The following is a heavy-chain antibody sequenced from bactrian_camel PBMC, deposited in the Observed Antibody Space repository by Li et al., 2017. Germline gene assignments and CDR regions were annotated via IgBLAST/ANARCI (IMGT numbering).Heavy chain of an antibody. CDR2: ITSSGGTP. CDR1: GFTFSTYA. CDR3: TKDRGRAVPAGSFDY. Sequence: DVQLVESGGGLVQPGGSLRPSCAASGFTFSTYAMSWVRQAPGKGLEWVSLITSSGGTPLYADSVKGRFTISRDNAKNTLYLQLNSLKTEDTAMYYCTKDRGRAVPAGSFDYWAQGTQVTVS. J-gene: IGHJ6*01. V-gene: IGHV3S31*01. D-gene: IGHD6*01.